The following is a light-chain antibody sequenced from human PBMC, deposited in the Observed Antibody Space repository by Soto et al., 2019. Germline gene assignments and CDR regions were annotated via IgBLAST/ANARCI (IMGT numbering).Light chain of an antibody. Sequence: DIQMTQSPSSLSASVGDRVTITCRASQGISSCLAWYQQKPDKAPQSLIYAASSLQSGVPSRFSGSGPGTDFTLTISSLQPEDFATYYCQQYNSYPITFGQGTRLEIK. V-gene: IGKV1D-16*01. CDR2: AAS. CDR1: QGISSC. CDR3: QQYNSYPIT. J-gene: IGKJ5*01.